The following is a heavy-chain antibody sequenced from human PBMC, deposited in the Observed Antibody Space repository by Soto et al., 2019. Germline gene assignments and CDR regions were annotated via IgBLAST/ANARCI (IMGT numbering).Heavy chain of an antibody. CDR2: MYYSGSS. CDR3: ARHPRDDYNYGGSGIFDY. J-gene: IGHJ4*02. CDR1: GGSISSRTFW. Sequence: QLQLQESGPGLVKPSETLSLTCSVSGGSISSRTFWWAWIRQPPGKGLEWIGDMYYSGSSYSSPSVNSRVTLAVDTSKNQLSLKLNSVTAADTAVYYCARHPRDDYNYGGSGIFDYWGQGTLVTVSS. D-gene: IGHD4-4*01. V-gene: IGHV4-39*01.